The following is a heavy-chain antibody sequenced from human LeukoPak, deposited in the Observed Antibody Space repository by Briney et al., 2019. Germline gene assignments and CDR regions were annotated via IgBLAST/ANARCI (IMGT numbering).Heavy chain of an antibody. J-gene: IGHJ4*02. V-gene: IGHV3-23*01. CDR1: GFTFSSYA. D-gene: IGHD6-19*01. Sequence: PGGSLRLSCAASGFTFSSYAMSWVRQAPGKGLEWVSAIRGSGGSTYYADSVKGRFTISRDNSKNTLYLQMNSLRAEDTAVYYCAKGTLYSSGWYYFDYWGQGTLVTVSS. CDR2: IRGSGGST. CDR3: AKGTLYSSGWYYFDY.